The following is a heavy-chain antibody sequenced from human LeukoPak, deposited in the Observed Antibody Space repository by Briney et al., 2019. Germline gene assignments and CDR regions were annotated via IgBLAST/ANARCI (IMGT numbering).Heavy chain of an antibody. CDR1: GYTFTSCG. CDR2: ISAYNGKT. V-gene: IGHV1-18*01. J-gene: IGHJ4*02. D-gene: IGHD6-19*01. CDR3: ARNSIAVAFDY. Sequence: ASVKVSCMASGYTFTSCGISWVRQAPGEGREWMGWISAYNGKTKYAQTLQGRVTMTTDTSTSTAYMELRSLRSDDTAVYYCARNSIAVAFDYWGQGTLVTVSS.